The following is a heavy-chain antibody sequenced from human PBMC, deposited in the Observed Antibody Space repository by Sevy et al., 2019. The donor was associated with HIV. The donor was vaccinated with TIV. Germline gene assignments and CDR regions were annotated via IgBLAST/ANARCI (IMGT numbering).Heavy chain of an antibody. J-gene: IGHJ4*02. CDR3: AKGYCSGGTCYHFDY. CDR2: ISGSGGST. V-gene: IGHV3-23*01. CDR1: GFTFSSYA. D-gene: IGHD2-15*01. Sequence: GGSLRLSCAASGFTFSSYAMSWVRQAPGKGLEWVSAISGSGGSTYYADSVKGRFTIFRDNSKNTLYLQVNSLRAEDTAVYYCAKGYCSGGTCYHFDYWGQGSLVTVSS.